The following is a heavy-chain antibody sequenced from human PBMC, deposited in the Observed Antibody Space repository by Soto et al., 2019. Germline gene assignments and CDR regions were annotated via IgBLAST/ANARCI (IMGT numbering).Heavy chain of an antibody. D-gene: IGHD1-7*01. J-gene: IGHJ4*02. CDR1: VFPFSEFG. CDR2: TSYDGSKK. V-gene: IGHV3-30*03. CDR3: ATWDWNYYYSEY. Sequence: GGSLRLSCVDSVFPFSEFGFHWVRLAPGKGLEWVAITSYDGSKKLYADSVKGRFIISRDNSKNTLYLQMNSLRADDTAVYYCATWDWNYYYSEYWGQATLVTVSS.